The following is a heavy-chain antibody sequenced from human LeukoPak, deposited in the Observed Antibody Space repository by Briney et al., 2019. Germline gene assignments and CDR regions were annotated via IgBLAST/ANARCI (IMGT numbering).Heavy chain of an antibody. J-gene: IGHJ4*02. CDR2: ISYDGSNK. V-gene: IGHV3-30-3*01. Sequence: QAGGSLRLSCAASGFTVSSNYMSWVRQAPGKGLEWVAVISYDGSNKYYADSVKGRFTISRDNSKNTLYLQMNSLRAEDTAVYYCARDSSVIKSYGGYSSGWDPFDYWGQGTLVTVSS. D-gene: IGHD6-19*01. CDR3: ARDSSVIKSYGGYSSGWDPFDY. CDR1: GFTVSSNY.